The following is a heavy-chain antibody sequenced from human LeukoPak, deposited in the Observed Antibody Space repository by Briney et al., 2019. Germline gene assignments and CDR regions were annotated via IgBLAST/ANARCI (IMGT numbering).Heavy chain of an antibody. D-gene: IGHD6-13*01. CDR1: GFTFSSYD. CDR2: ISGSGGST. Sequence: GGSLRLSCAASGFTFSSYDMSWVRQAPGKGLEWVSGISGSGGSTYDAHSVKGRFTISRDNSKNTLYLQLNSPRAEDTAIYYCTKPQGSSWYEFDSWGQGTLVTVSS. CDR3: TKPQGSSWYEFDS. J-gene: IGHJ4*02. V-gene: IGHV3-23*01.